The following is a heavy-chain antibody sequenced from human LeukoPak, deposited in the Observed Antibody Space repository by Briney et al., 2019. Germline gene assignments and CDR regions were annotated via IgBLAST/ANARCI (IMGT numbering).Heavy chain of an antibody. Sequence: PGGSLRLSCAASGFMFSDHYMDWVRQPPGKGLEWVGRIRNRARGHTTEYAASVKGRFTVSRDDSKNSVYLQMNSLRAEDTAVYYCARGDIVVVPDDYWGQGTLVTVSS. CDR3: ARGDIVVVPDDY. CDR2: IRNRARGHTT. J-gene: IGHJ4*02. V-gene: IGHV3-72*01. CDR1: GFMFSDHY. D-gene: IGHD2-2*01.